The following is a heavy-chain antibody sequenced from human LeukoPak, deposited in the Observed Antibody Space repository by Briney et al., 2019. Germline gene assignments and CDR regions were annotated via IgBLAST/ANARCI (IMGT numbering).Heavy chain of an antibody. CDR1: GFTFSSYG. D-gene: IGHD4-11*01. J-gene: IGHJ4*02. CDR3: ARDWFPVTSLFY. Sequence: GGSLRLSCAASGFTFSSYGMHWVRQAPGKGLEWVAVISYDGSNKYYADSVKGRFTISRDNSKNTLYLQMNSLRAEDTAVYYCARDWFPVTSLFYWGQGTLVTVSS. V-gene: IGHV3-30*19. CDR2: ISYDGSNK.